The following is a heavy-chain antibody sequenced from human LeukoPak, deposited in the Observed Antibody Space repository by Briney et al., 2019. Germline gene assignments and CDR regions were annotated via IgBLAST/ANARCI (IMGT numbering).Heavy chain of an antibody. V-gene: IGHV3-30*04. J-gene: IGHJ6*02. CDR3: AREYVLLWFGESRPDYYGMDV. Sequence: SCKASGGTFSSYAMHWVRQAPGKGLEWVAVISYDGSNKYYADSVKGRFTISRDNSKNTLYLQMNSLRAEDTAVYYCAREYVLLWFGESRPDYYGMDVWGQGTTVTVSS. D-gene: IGHD3-10*01. CDR2: ISYDGSNK. CDR1: GGTFSSYA.